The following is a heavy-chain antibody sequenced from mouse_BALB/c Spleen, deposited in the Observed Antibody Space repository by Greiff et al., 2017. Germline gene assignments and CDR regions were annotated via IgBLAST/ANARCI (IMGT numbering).Heavy chain of an antibody. D-gene: IGHD1-1*01. CDR3: ARRRYYGSSWYFDV. CDR2: ISSGSSTI. CDR1: GFTFSSFG. J-gene: IGHJ1*01. Sequence: EVKLMESGGGLVQPGGSRKLSCAASGFTFSSFGMHWVRQAPEKGLEWVAYISSGSSTIYYADTVKGRFTISRDNPKNTLFLQMPSLRSEDAAMYYCARRRYYGSSWYFDVWGAGTTVTVSS. V-gene: IGHV5-17*02.